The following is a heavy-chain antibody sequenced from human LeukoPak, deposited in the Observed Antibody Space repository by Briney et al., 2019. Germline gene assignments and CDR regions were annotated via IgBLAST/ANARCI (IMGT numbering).Heavy chain of an antibody. CDR1: GFTFSSYA. Sequence: GGSLRLSCAASGFTFSSYAMTWVRQAPGKGLEWVSAISGSGGSTYYADSVKGRFTISRDNSKNTLYLQMNSLRAEDTAVYYCAKGLSSTYYMDVWGKGTTVTVSS. CDR2: ISGSGGST. CDR3: AKGLSSTYYMDV. J-gene: IGHJ6*03. D-gene: IGHD6-6*01. V-gene: IGHV3-23*01.